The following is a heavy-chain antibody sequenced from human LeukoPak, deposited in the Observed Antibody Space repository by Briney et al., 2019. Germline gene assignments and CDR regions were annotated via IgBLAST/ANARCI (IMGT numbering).Heavy chain of an antibody. CDR2: IYYSGST. CDR1: GGSISSGGYY. D-gene: IGHD2-2*01. V-gene: IGHV4-31*03. J-gene: IGHJ4*02. CDR3: ARESRGGVPAAKWGIRGRYYFDY. Sequence: SETLSLTCTVSGGSISSGGYYWGWIRQHPGKGLEWIGYIYYSGSTYYNPSLKSRVTISVDTSKNQFSLKLSSVTAADTAVYYCARESRGGVPAAKWGIRGRYYFDYWGQGTLVTVSS.